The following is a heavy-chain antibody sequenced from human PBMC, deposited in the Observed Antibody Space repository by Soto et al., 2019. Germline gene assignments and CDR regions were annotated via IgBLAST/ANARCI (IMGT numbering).Heavy chain of an antibody. CDR3: GRRGGLRYFDRDGAPPFDH. J-gene: IGHJ4*02. Sequence: QVQLVQSGAEVKKPGASVKVSCKASGYTFTSYYMHWVRQAPGQGLEWMGIINPSGGSTSYAQKFQGQITKTRETATGTVYNELGSLGSEDHAVDYWGRRGGLRYFDRDGAPPFDHRGQGTLGTGSS. CDR2: INPSGGST. V-gene: IGHV1-46*01. D-gene: IGHD3-9*01. CDR1: GYTFTSYY.